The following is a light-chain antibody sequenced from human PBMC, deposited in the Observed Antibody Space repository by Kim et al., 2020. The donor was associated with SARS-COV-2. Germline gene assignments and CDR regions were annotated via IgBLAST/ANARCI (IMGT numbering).Light chain of an antibody. CDR2: GAS. CDR1: QSISSKY. V-gene: IGKV3-20*01. Sequence: EIVLTQSPDTLSLSPGERATLSCKASQSISSKYLAWYQHKPGQPPRLLIFGASTRATGVPGRFSGSGSGTDFTLLISRLEPEDFAVYYCQKYGSSYIFGQGTKLEI. CDR3: QKYGSSYI. J-gene: IGKJ2*01.